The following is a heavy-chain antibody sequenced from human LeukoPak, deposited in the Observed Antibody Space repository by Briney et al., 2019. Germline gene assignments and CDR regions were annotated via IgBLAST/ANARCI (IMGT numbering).Heavy chain of an antibody. V-gene: IGHV3-11*04. CDR2: ISSGGSTI. J-gene: IGHJ6*04. D-gene: IGHD2-2*02. Sequence: GGSLRLSCAASGFAFNDYYMSWIRQAPGKGLEWVSYISSGGSTISYADSVKGRFTISRDNTKNSLYLQMNSLRAEDTAVYYCARDGTSCCYTGFVWGKGTTVTVSS. CDR1: GFAFNDYY. CDR3: ARDGTSCCYTGFV.